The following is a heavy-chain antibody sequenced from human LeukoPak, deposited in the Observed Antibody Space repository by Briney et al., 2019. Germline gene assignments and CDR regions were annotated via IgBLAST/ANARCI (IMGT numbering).Heavy chain of an antibody. V-gene: IGHV3-30*03. CDR3: ARASVTSSFSQGY. J-gene: IGHJ4*02. D-gene: IGHD2-2*01. CDR2: ISYDGSNK. Sequence: GGSLRLSCAGSGYTYSSYGMQWVRQAPGKGLEWVALISYDGSNKSYSDSVKGRFTISRDNSKNTLYLQMNSLRAEDTAVYYCARASVTSSFSQGYWGQRTLVTVSS. CDR1: GYTYSSYG.